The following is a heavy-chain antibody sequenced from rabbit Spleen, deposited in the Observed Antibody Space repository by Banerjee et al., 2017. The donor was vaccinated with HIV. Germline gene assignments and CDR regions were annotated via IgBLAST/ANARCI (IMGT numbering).Heavy chain of an antibody. J-gene: IGHJ4*01. CDR1: GFSFSNKAV. V-gene: IGHV1S45*01. CDR2: INAITGKA. Sequence: QEQLVESGGGLVQPGGSLKLSCTASGFSFSNKAVMCWVRQAPGKGLEWIACINAITGKAVYASWAKGRCIMSRTSSTKVTLQMTSLTAADTATYFCARDLVAVIGWNFNLWGPGTLVTVS. D-gene: IGHD1-1*01. CDR3: ARDLVAVIGWNFNL.